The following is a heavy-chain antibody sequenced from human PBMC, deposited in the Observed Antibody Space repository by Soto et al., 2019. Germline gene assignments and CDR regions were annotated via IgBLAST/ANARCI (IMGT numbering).Heavy chain of an antibody. CDR2: INPNSGGT. D-gene: IGHD2-2*01. Sequence: GASVKVSCKACGYTFTGYYMHWVRQAPGQGLEWMGWINPNSGGTNYAQKFQGWVTMTRDTSISTAYMELSRLRSDDTAVYYCARGKGLYCISTSCYGGMDVWGQGTTVTVSS. J-gene: IGHJ6*02. CDR1: GYTFTGYY. CDR3: ARGKGLYCISTSCYGGMDV. V-gene: IGHV1-2*04.